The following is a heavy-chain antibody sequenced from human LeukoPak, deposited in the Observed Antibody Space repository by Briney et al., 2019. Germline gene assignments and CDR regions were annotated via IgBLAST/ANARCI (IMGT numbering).Heavy chain of an antibody. J-gene: IGHJ4*02. Sequence: ASVKVSCKASGYTFTSYGISWVRQAPGQGLEWMGWISTYNANTNYAQKLQGRVTMTTDTSTSTAYMEVRSLRSDDTAVYYCARREAYSSGWPFDYWGQGTLVTASS. CDR3: ARREAYSSGWPFDY. D-gene: IGHD6-19*01. CDR2: ISTYNANT. V-gene: IGHV1-18*01. CDR1: GYTFTSYG.